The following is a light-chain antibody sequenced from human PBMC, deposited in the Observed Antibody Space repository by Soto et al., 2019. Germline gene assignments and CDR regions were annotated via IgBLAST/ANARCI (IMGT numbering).Light chain of an antibody. V-gene: IGLV2-14*01. Sequence: QSALTQPASVSGSPGQSITISCTGTSSDVDGSNYVSWYQQHPGKAPKLMIYEVSSRPSGISLRFSGSKSGNTASLTISGLQAEDEADYYCSSYTSSTVMFGGGTKLTVL. J-gene: IGLJ3*02. CDR3: SSYTSSTVM. CDR1: SSDVDGSNY. CDR2: EVS.